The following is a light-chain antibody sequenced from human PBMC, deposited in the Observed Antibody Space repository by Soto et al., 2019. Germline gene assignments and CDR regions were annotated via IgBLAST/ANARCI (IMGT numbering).Light chain of an antibody. CDR1: SSDVGGYNY. V-gene: IGLV2-11*01. J-gene: IGLJ2*01. Sequence: QSALTQPRSVSGSPGQSVTISCTGSSSDVGGYNYVSWYQQHPGKAPKPMIFDVSKRTSGVPDRFSGSKSGNTASLTISGLQAEDEGDYYCCSYAGSYTHVVFGGGTKVTVL. CDR2: DVS. CDR3: CSYAGSYTHVV.